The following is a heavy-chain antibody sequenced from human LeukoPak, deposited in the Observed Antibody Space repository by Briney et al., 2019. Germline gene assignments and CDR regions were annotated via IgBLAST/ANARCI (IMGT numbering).Heavy chain of an antibody. Sequence: NPSETLSLTCTVSGGSFNSYYWSWIRQPAGKGLEWIGRIYTSGSTNFNTSLKSRVTMSVDTSKKQFSLKLSSVTAADTAVYYCARDFADILTGYYTFAMDVWGQGTTVTVSS. CDR3: ARDFADILTGYYTFAMDV. CDR2: IYTSGST. CDR1: GGSFNSYY. V-gene: IGHV4-4*07. J-gene: IGHJ6*02. D-gene: IGHD3-9*01.